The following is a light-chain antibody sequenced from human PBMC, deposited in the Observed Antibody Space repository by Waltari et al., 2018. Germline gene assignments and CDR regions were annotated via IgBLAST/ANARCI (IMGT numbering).Light chain of an antibody. V-gene: IGKV1-5*03. CDR1: QCINNW. CDR3: QQYDNYWT. CDR2: RAS. J-gene: IGKJ1*01. Sequence: DIQMTQSPSTLSASVRDTVTITCRASQCINNWLAWCQQKPGKAPKLLIYRASNLESGVPSRFSGSGSGTEFTLTISSLQPDDFATYYCQQYDNYWTFGQGTKVEIK.